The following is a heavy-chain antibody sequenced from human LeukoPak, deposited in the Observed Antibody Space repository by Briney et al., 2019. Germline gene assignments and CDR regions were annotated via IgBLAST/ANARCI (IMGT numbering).Heavy chain of an antibody. CDR3: AREDSYGPFDY. CDR2: MSHSGRP. V-gene: IGHV4-39*07. CDR1: GGSLSASTYY. Sequence: PSETLSLTCTVSGGSLSASTYYWAWIRQPPGKGLEWIGSMSHSGRPYYNPSFESRVTISLDTSKNQFSLKLSSVTAADTAVYYCAREDSYGPFDYWGQGTLVTVSS. D-gene: IGHD5-18*01. J-gene: IGHJ4*02.